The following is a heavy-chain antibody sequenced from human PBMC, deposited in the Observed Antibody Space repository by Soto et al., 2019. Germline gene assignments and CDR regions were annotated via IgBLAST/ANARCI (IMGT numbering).Heavy chain of an antibody. D-gene: IGHD2-2*03. CDR2: IIPILGIA. CDR3: ARALDIVVVPAAPRDAFDI. J-gene: IGHJ3*02. Sequence: QVQLVQSGAEVKKPGSSVKVSCKASGGTFSSYTISWVRQAPGQGLEWMGRIIPILGIANYAQKFQGRVTITADKSTSTAYMELSSLRSEDTAVYYCARALDIVVVPAAPRDAFDIWGQGTMVTVSS. CDR1: GGTFSSYT. V-gene: IGHV1-69*02.